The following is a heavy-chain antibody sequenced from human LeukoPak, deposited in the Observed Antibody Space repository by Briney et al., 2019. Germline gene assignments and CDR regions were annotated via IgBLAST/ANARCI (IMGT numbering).Heavy chain of an antibody. Sequence: PGGSLRLSCAASGFTFSSYAMSWVRQAPGKGLEWVSAISGSGGSTYYADSVKGRFTISRDNSKNTLYLQMNSLRAEDTAVYYCAKIIVDDSLLWLPGPFDLWGRGTLVTVSS. D-gene: IGHD2-21*01. CDR2: ISGSGGST. CDR1: GFTFSSYA. CDR3: AKIIVDDSLLWLPGPFDL. V-gene: IGHV3-23*01. J-gene: IGHJ2*01.